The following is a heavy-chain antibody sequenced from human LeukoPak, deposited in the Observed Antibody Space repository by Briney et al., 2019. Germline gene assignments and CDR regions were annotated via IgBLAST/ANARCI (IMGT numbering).Heavy chain of an antibody. J-gene: IGHJ4*02. D-gene: IGHD2-2*01. CDR3: ARIGCSSTSCLDY. CDR2: ISYDGSNK. Sequence: PGGSLRLSCAASGSTFSSYAMHWVRQAPGKGLEWVAVISYDGSNKYYADSVKGRFTISRDNSKNTLYLQMNSLRAEDTAVYYCARIGCSSTSCLDYWGQGTLVTVSS. V-gene: IGHV3-30*01. CDR1: GSTFSSYA.